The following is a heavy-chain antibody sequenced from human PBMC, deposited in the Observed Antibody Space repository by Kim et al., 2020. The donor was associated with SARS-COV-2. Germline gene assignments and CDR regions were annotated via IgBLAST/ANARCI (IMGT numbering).Heavy chain of an antibody. CDR1: GFTFSSYA. D-gene: IGHD3-10*01. CDR3: AKADVLLWFGELLSFDY. V-gene: IGHV3-23*01. CDR2: ISGSGGST. Sequence: GGSLRLSCAASGFTFSSYAMSWVRQAPGKGLEWVSAISGSGGSTYYADSVKGRFTISRDNSKNTLYLQMNSLRAEDTAVYYCAKADVLLWFGELLSFDYWGQGTLVTVSS. J-gene: IGHJ4*02.